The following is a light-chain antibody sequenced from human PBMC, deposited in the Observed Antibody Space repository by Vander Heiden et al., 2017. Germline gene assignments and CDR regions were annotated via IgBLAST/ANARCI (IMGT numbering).Light chain of an antibody. Sequence: DIQMTQSPSTLSASVGDRVTITCRASQSISNWVAWYQQKPGKSPTVLIYKASSLESGVPSRFSGSGSGTEFTLTISSLQPDDFATYYCQQYNSWTFGQGTKVE. CDR3: QQYNSWT. CDR2: KAS. J-gene: IGKJ1*01. CDR1: QSISNW. V-gene: IGKV1-5*03.